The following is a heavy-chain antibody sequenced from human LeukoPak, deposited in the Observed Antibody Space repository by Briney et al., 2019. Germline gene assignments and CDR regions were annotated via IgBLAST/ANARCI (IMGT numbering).Heavy chain of an antibody. D-gene: IGHD6-19*01. V-gene: IGHV4-34*01. CDR1: GGSFSAYS. CDR2: INHSGST. CDR3: ARENSSRNFQH. J-gene: IGHJ1*01. Sequence: SETLSLTCAVYGGSFSAYSWSWIRQPPGKGLEWIGEINHSGSTNYNPSLKSRVTISVDTSKNQFSLKLSSVAAADTAVYYCARENSSRNFQHWGQGTLVTVSS.